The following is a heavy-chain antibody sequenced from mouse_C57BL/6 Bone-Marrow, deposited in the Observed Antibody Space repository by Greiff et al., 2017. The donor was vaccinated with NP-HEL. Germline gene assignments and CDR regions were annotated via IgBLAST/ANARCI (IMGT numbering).Heavy chain of an antibody. V-gene: IGHV5-17*01. Sequence: EVQGVESGGGLVKPGGSLKLSCAASGFTFSDYGMHWVRQAPEKGLEWVAYISSGSSTIYYADTVKGRFTISRDNAKNTLFLQMTSLRSEDTAMYYCARNGHYDYDGYYFDYWGQGTTLTVSS. CDR1: GFTFSDYG. CDR2: ISSGSSTI. J-gene: IGHJ2*01. CDR3: ARNGHYDYDGYYFDY. D-gene: IGHD2-4*01.